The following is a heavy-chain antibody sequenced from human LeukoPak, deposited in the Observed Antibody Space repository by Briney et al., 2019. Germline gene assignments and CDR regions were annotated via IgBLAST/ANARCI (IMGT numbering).Heavy chain of an antibody. J-gene: IGHJ5*02. CDR1: GGSISSGGYS. D-gene: IGHD2-2*01. CDR3: ARGRYCSSTSCGWFDP. V-gene: IGHV4-30-2*01. Sequence: SETLPLTCAVSGGSISSGGYSWSWIRQPPGKGLEWIGYIYHSGSTYYNPSLKSRVTISVDRSKNQFSLKLSSVTAADTAVYYCARGRYCSSTSCGWFDPWGQGTLVTVSS. CDR2: IYHSGST.